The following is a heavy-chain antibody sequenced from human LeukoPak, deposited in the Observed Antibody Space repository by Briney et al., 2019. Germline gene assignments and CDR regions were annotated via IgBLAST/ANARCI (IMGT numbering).Heavy chain of an antibody. CDR1: GFSLTIYA. CDR3: AAISYSGTWPVGY. CDR2: ISTGVDTT. V-gene: IGHV3-23*01. J-gene: IGHJ4*02. D-gene: IGHD6-25*01. Sequence: GCRRLSCAPAGFSLTIYATSCVSPGPEGGMEWVSGISTGVDTTNTADSVRGRSTISRDNSNNTLYLQMNILTAEDTAVYYCAAISYSGTWPVGYWGQGILVTVTA.